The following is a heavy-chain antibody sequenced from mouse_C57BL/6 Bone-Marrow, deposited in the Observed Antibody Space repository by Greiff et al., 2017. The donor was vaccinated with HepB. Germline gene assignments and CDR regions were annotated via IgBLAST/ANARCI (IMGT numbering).Heavy chain of an antibody. V-gene: IGHV1-55*01. CDR2: IYPGSGST. J-gene: IGHJ2*01. CDR1: GYTFTSYW. D-gene: IGHD4-1*01. CDR3: ARSPIGDWVFDY. Sequence: QVHVKQPGAELVKPGASVKMSCKASGYTFTSYWITWVKQRPGQGLEWIGDIYPGSGSTNYNEKFKSKATLTVDTSSSTAYMPLSSLTSEDSAVYYCARSPIGDWVFDYWGQGTTLTVSS.